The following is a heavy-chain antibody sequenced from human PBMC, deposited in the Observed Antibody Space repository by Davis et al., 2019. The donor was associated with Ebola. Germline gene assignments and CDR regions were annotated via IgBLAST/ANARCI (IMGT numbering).Heavy chain of an antibody. CDR3: ARAQFPTTSDH. CDR2: INPHNGNT. V-gene: IGHV1-18*01. J-gene: IGHJ4*02. Sequence: AASVKVSCKASGYTFNIYGISWVRQAPGQGLEWMGWINPHNGNTNYAQNVQGRVTMTTDTSTSTAYMEVGSLRSDDTAVYYCARAQFPTTSDHWGQGTLVTVSS. D-gene: IGHD1-1*01. CDR1: GYTFNIYG.